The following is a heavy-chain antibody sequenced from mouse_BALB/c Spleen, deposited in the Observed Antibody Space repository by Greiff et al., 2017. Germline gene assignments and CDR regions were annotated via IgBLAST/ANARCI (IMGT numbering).Heavy chain of an antibody. J-gene: IGHJ1*01. CDR1: GYTFTDYA. Sequence: QVQLQQSGAELVRPGVSVKISCKGSGYTFTDYAMHWVKQSHAKSLEWIGVISTYYGDASYNQKFKGKATMTVDKSSSTAYMELARLTSEDSAIYYCARPTVGGYFDVWGAGTTVTVSS. CDR3: ARPTVGGYFDV. D-gene: IGHD1-1*01. CDR2: ISTYYGDA. V-gene: IGHV1S137*01.